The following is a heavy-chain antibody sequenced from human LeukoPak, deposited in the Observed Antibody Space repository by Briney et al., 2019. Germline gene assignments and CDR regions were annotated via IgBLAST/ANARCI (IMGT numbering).Heavy chain of an antibody. D-gene: IGHD5-12*01. CDR2: IRYDGSTK. CDR3: AREPLATTRSFDY. Sequence: GGSLRLSCAASGFIFDNFGMTWVRQAAGKGLEWVAFIRYDGSTKFYADSVKGRFAISRDNSKNTLYLQMNSLRTEDTAVYYCAREPLATTRSFDYWGQGTLVTVSS. J-gene: IGHJ4*02. CDR1: GFIFDNFG. V-gene: IGHV3-30*02.